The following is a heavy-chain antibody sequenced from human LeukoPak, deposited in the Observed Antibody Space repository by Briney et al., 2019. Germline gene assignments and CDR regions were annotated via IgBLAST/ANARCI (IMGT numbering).Heavy chain of an antibody. Sequence: ASVKVSCKASGYTFSGYFVHWVRQAPGQGFEWMGRINAGSGDTEFAQKFQGRVTMTRDTFVSTAYMEVSGLTSDDTAMYYCARDLSSTPNWELDHWGQGTLVTVSS. V-gene: IGHV1-2*06. CDR3: ARDLSSTPNWELDH. CDR2: INAGSGDT. CDR1: GYTFSGYF. J-gene: IGHJ4*02. D-gene: IGHD1-1*01.